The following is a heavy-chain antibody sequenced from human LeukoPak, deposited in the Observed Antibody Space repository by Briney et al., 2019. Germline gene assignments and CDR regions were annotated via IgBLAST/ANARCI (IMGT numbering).Heavy chain of an antibody. CDR2: IKPDGSDK. J-gene: IGHJ4*01. Sequence: GGSLRLSCAASGFTFSTDWMSWVRQAPGKGLEWVANIKPDGSDKYYVASVKGRFTISRDNAKNSLYLQMNSLRAEDTAVFYCARGPRSFDYWGQGALVTVSS. CDR3: ARGPRSFDY. V-gene: IGHV3-7*05. CDR1: GFTFSTDW.